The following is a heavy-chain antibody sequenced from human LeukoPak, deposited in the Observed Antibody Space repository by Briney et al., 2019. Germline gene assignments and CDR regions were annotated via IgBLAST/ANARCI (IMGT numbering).Heavy chain of an antibody. D-gene: IGHD2-15*01. CDR3: ARWGCSGGSCYFDY. J-gene: IGHJ4*02. V-gene: IGHV3-66*01. CDR2: IYSGGST. Sequence: GGSLRLSCAASGFTFSNALMSWVRQAPGKGLEWVSLIYSGGSTDYADSVRGRFTISRDNSKNTLYLQMNSLRAEDTAVYYCARWGCSGGSCYFDYWGQGTLVTVSS. CDR1: GFTFSNAL.